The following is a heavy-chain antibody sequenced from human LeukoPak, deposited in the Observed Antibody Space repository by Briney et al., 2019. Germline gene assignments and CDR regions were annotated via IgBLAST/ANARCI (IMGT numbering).Heavy chain of an antibody. CDR1: GFTFSSYG. J-gene: IGHJ6*03. V-gene: IGHV3-30*02. CDR2: IRFDETNK. D-gene: IGHD3-9*01. Sequence: PGGSLRLSCIASGFTFSSYGMYWVRQAPGKGLEWVAFIRFDETNKYYADSVKGRFTISRDNSKNTLYLQMNSLRAEDTAVYYCARDGYFGSDSVTGAGALGDYYMDVWGKGTTVTVSS. CDR3: ARDGYFGSDSVTGAGALGDYYMDV.